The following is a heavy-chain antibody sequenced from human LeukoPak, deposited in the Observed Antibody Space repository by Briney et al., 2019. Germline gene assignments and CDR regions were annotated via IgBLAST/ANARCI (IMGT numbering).Heavy chain of an antibody. CDR1: GGSINTSSYY. CDR3: AKHEDIVTVPATSWFDP. CDR2: MYYTGTL. Sequence: SETLSLTCTVSGGSINTSSYYWGWIRQAPGKGLEWIGSMYYTGTLYYNPSLKSRVTISVDTSKNQFSLKLGSVTAADTAVYYCAKHEDIVTVPATSWFDPCGPGTLVTVSS. V-gene: IGHV4-39*01. D-gene: IGHD2/OR15-2a*01. J-gene: IGHJ5*02.